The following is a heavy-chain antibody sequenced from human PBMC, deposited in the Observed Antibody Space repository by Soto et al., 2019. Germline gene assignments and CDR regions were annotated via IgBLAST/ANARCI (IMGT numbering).Heavy chain of an antibody. CDR3: ARDGGVQLRPHWVFDY. CDR1: GFTFSSYA. Sequence: QVQLVESGGGVVQPGTSLRLSCAASGFTFSSYALHWVRQAPGKGLEWVAIVSYDGTNEFYADSVKGRFFISRDDSKNSLDLQVGSLRVEETAVYYCARDGGVQLRPHWVFDYWGKGTLVTVSS. J-gene: IGHJ4*02. CDR2: VSYDGTNE. D-gene: IGHD1-1*01. V-gene: IGHV3-30-3*01.